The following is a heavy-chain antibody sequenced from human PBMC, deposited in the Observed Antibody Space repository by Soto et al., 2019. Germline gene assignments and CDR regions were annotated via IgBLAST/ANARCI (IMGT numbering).Heavy chain of an antibody. CDR1: GYTFTSYA. J-gene: IGHJ6*03. CDR2: INAGNGNT. CDR3: ASPGKVPAARNYYYYMDV. D-gene: IGHD2-2*01. V-gene: IGHV1-3*01. Sequence: QVQLVQSGAEVKKPGASVKVSCKASGYTFTSYAMHWVRQAPGQRLEWMGWINAGNGNTKYSQKFQGRVTITRDTSASTAYMELSSLRSEDTAVYYCASPGKVPAARNYYYYMDVWGKGTTVTVSS.